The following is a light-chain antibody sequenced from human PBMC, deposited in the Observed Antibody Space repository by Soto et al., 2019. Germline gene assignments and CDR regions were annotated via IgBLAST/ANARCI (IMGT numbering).Light chain of an antibody. CDR1: SNDIGHYNS. V-gene: IGLV2-14*01. Sequence: QSVLTQPASVSLSPGQSITISCTGTSNDIGHYNSVSWYQQHPAKAPKVMISEVSNRPSGISNRFSGSKSGNTAFLTISGLQAEDEADYYCASYTRTVTMIFGGGTKVTVL. CDR3: ASYTRTVTMI. CDR2: EVS. J-gene: IGLJ2*01.